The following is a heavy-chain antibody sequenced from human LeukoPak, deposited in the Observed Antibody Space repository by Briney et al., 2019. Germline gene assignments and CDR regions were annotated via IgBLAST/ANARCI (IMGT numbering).Heavy chain of an antibody. CDR3: AKMMAGVAGIPNC. D-gene: IGHD6-19*01. Sequence: TGGSLRLSCAASGFTFSSYAMSWVRRAPGKGLEWVSAISESGTNTYYTDSVRGRFTISRDNSKNILYLHMNSLRADDTAVYYCAKMMAGVAGIPNCWGQGTLVTVFS. J-gene: IGHJ4*02. CDR1: GFTFSSYA. CDR2: ISESGTNT. V-gene: IGHV3-23*01.